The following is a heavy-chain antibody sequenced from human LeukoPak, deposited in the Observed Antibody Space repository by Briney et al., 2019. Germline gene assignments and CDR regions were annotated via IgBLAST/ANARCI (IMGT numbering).Heavy chain of an antibody. Sequence: SETLSLTCTVSGGSINSYYWNWIRQPPGKGLDWIGYIYYTGSTNYNPSLKSRVTISVDTSKNQFSLKLSSVTAADTALYYCARAPPDYLNWFDPWGQGTLVTVSS. V-gene: IGHV4-59*01. J-gene: IGHJ5*02. CDR3: ARAPPDYLNWFDP. D-gene: IGHD4/OR15-4a*01. CDR2: IYYTGST. CDR1: GGSINSYY.